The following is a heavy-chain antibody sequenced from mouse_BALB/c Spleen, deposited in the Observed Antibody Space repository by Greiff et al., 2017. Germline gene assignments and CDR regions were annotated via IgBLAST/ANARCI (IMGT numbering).Heavy chain of an antibody. CDR2: IWSGGST. J-gene: IGHJ3*01. CDR3: ARNSLTGTGFAY. CDR1: GFSLTSYG. D-gene: IGHD4-1*01. Sequence: VKLMESGPGLVQPSQSLSITCTVSGFSLTSYGVHWVRQSPGKGLEWLGVIWSGGSTDYNASFISRLSISKDNSKSQVFFKMNSLQANDTAIYYCARNSLTGTGFAYWGQGTLVTVSA. V-gene: IGHV2-2*02.